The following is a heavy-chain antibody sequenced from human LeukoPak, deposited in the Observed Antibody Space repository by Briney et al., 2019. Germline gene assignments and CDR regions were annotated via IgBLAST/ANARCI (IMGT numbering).Heavy chain of an antibody. CDR3: ASPEWLPDSIDI. CDR1: GFTFSSYS. V-gene: IGHV3-21*01. D-gene: IGHD3-3*01. CDR2: ISSSSSYI. J-gene: IGHJ3*02. Sequence: GGSLRLSCAASGFTFSSYSMNWVRQAPGKGLEWVSSISSSSSYIYYADSVKGRFTISRDNAKNPLYLQMNSLGAEDTAVYYCASPEWLPDSIDIWGQGTMVTVSS.